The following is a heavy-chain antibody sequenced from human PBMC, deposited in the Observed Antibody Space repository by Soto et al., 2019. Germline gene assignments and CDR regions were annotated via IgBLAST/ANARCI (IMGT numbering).Heavy chain of an antibody. CDR1: GFTFSNYA. CDR3: AKPNLFCSSTSCYDY. J-gene: IGHJ4*02. Sequence: GGSLRLSCSTSGFTFSNYAMSWVRQAPGKGLEWVSVISGSGGTTYYADSVKGRFTISRDNSQNTLYLQMNNLRAEDTALYYCAKPNLFCSSTSCYDYWGQGTLVTVSS. D-gene: IGHD2-2*01. V-gene: IGHV3-23*01. CDR2: ISGSGGTT.